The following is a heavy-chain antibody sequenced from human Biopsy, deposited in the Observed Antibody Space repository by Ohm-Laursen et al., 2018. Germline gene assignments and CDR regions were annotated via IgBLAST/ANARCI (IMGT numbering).Heavy chain of an antibody. CDR1: GGSINSNF. CDR2: VYYSGST. D-gene: IGHD3-3*01. Sequence: GTLSLTCPVSGGSINSNFWTWIRQPPGKGLEWIGHVYYSGSTFYNSSLESRVTVSVDTSKNQFHLRLTSMSASDTAVYYCARHSLDDFWSGAHYYFDYWGLGTLVTVSS. CDR3: ARHSLDDFWSGAHYYFDY. V-gene: IGHV4-59*08. J-gene: IGHJ4*02.